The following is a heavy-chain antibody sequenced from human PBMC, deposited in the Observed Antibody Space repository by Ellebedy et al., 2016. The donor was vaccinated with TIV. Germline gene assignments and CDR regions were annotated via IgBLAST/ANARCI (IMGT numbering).Heavy chain of an antibody. CDR3: ARGDYYEDPNWFDP. V-gene: IGHV5-51*01. J-gene: IGHJ5*02. D-gene: IGHD2-21*02. Sequence: PGGSLRLSCKGSGYSFTSYWIGWVRQMPGKGLEWMGIISPGDSDTSYSPSFQGQVTISADKSISTAYLQWSSLKASDTAMYYCARGDYYEDPNWFDPWGQGTLVTVSS. CDR1: GYSFTSYW. CDR2: ISPGDSDT.